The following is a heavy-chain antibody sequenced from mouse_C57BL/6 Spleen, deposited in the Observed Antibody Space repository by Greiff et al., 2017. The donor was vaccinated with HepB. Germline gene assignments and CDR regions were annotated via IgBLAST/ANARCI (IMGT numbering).Heavy chain of an antibody. J-gene: IGHJ2*01. Sequence: DVQLQESGPELVKPGASVKMSCKASGYTFTDYNMHWVKQSHGKSLEWIGYINPNNGGTSYNQKFKGKATLTVNKSSSTAYMELRSLTSEDSAVYYCARGGYYDYSDYWGQGTTLTVSS. D-gene: IGHD2-4*01. CDR1: GYTFTDYN. CDR3: ARGGYYDYSDY. V-gene: IGHV1-22*01. CDR2: INPNNGGT.